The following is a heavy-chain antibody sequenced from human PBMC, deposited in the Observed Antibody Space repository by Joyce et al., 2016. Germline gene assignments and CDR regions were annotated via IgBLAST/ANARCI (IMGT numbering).Heavy chain of an antibody. J-gene: IGHJ6*02. D-gene: IGHD3-16*01. CDR3: ARGGISYYYAMDV. CDR2: ISGTSYYI. CDR1: GSTFSSSS. Sequence: QLVESGGGVVKPGGYLRLSCEASGSTFSSSSMSWFRQAPGKGLEWVAAISGTSYYICHAETVRGRFTVSRDNAKKTLYLQMNSLRAEDSAVFYCARGGISYYYAMDVWGQGTTVTVSS. V-gene: IGHV3-21*01.